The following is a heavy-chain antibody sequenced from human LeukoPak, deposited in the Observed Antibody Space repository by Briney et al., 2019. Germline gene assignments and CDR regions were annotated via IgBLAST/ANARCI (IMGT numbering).Heavy chain of an antibody. CDR2: ISWNSGSI. CDR1: GFTFSSYA. CDR3: ARGRDGYNSREYYYYYYMDV. D-gene: IGHD5-24*01. J-gene: IGHJ6*03. V-gene: IGHV3-20*04. Sequence: GGSLRLSCAASGFTFSSYAMSWVRQAPGKGLEWVSGISWNSGSIGYADSVKGRFTISRDNAKNSLYLQMNSVRAEDTALYYCARGRDGYNSREYYYYYYMDVWGKGTTVTVSS.